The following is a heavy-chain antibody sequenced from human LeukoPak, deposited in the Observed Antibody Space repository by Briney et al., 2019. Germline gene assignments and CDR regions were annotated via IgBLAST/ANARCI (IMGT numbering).Heavy chain of an antibody. V-gene: IGHV3-30*04. CDR2: ISYDGSNK. J-gene: IGHJ3*02. CDR3: SRQYGGYDNAFDI. Sequence: GRSLRLSCAASGFTFSSYAMHWVRQAPGKGLEWVAVISYDGSNKYYADSVKGRFTISRDNSKNTLYLQMNSLKTEDTAVYYCSRQYGGYDNAFDIWGQGTMVTVSS. D-gene: IGHD5-12*01. CDR1: GFTFSSYA.